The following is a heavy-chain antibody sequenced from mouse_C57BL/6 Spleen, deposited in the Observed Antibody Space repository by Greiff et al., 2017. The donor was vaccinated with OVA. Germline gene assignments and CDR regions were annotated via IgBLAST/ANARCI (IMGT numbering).Heavy chain of an antibody. V-gene: IGHV1-81*01. D-gene: IGHD1-1*01. CDR1: GYTFTSYG. Sequence: VQGVESGAELARPGASVKLSCKASGYTFTSYGISWVKQRTGQGLEWIGEIYPRSGNTYYNEKFKGKATLTADKSSSTAYMELRSLTSEDSAVYFCARSGGSSYGYFDYWGQGTTLTVSS. CDR3: ARSGGSSYGYFDY. J-gene: IGHJ2*01. CDR2: IYPRSGNT.